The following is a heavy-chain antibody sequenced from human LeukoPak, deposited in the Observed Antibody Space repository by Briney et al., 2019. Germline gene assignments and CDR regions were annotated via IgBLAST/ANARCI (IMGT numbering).Heavy chain of an antibody. Sequence: GESLKISCKGSGYGFTSYWIGWVRQMAGKGVEWMGIIYPGDSDTRYSASFEGQVTMPADKSLGTAYLQWSSLKASDTAMYYCARLSADDYDFWSGYLNAFDIWGQGTMVTVSS. CDR3: ARLSADDYDFWSGYLNAFDI. CDR1: GYGFTSYW. J-gene: IGHJ3*02. V-gene: IGHV5-51*01. CDR2: IYPGDSDT. D-gene: IGHD3-3*01.